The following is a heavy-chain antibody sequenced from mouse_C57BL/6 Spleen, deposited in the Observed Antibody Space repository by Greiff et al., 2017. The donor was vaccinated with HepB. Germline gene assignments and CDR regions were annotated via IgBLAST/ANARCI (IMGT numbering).Heavy chain of an antibody. CDR3: ARAHYYGSSQYAMDY. J-gene: IGHJ4*01. CDR2: IDPSDSET. CDR1: GYTFTSYW. V-gene: IGHV1-52*01. D-gene: IGHD1-1*01. Sequence: QVQLKQPGAELVRPGSSVKLSCKASGYTFTSYWMHWVKQRPIQGLEWIGNIDPSDSETHYNQKFKDKATLTVDKSSSTAYMQLSSLTSEDSAVYYCARAHYYGSSQYAMDYWGQGTSVTVSS.